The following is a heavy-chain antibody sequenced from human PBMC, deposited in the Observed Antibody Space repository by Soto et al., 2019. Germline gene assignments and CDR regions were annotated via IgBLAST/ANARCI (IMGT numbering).Heavy chain of an antibody. Sequence: SVKVSCKASGGTFSSYAISWVRQAPGQGLEWMGGIIPIFGTANYAQKFQGRVTITADKSTSTAYMELSSLRSEGTAVYYCARGRRLARGYYGMDVWGHGTTVTFSS. CDR3: ARGRRLARGYYGMDV. CDR2: IIPIFGTA. V-gene: IGHV1-69*06. D-gene: IGHD5-12*01. CDR1: GGTFSSYA. J-gene: IGHJ6*02.